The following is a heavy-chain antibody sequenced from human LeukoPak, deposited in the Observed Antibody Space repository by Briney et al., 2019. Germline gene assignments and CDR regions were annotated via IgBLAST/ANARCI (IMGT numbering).Heavy chain of an antibody. V-gene: IGHV4-34*12. CDR1: GGSFSGYY. D-gene: IGHD2-2*01. CDR2: IIHGGST. CDR3: ARVRSIVVVPANTRFDY. Sequence: SETLSLTCAVYGGSFSGYYWSWIRQPPGKGLEWIGEIIHGGSTNYNPSLKSQVTISVDTSKNQFSLKLSSVTAADTAVYYCARVRSIVVVPANTRFDYWGQGTLVTVSS. J-gene: IGHJ4*02.